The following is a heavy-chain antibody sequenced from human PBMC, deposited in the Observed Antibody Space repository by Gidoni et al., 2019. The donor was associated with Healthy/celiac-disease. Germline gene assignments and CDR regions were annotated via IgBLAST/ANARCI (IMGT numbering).Heavy chain of an antibody. V-gene: IGHV3-48*02. CDR1: GFTFSSYS. CDR2: ISSSSSTI. Sequence: EVQLVESGGDLVQPGGSLRLSCAASGFTFSSYSMNWVRQAPGKGLEWVSYISSSSSTIYYADSVKGRFTISRDNAKNSLYLQMNSLRDEDTAVYYCARDREQLWPVKGPYFDYWGQGTLVTVSS. J-gene: IGHJ4*02. D-gene: IGHD5-18*01. CDR3: ARDREQLWPVKGPYFDY.